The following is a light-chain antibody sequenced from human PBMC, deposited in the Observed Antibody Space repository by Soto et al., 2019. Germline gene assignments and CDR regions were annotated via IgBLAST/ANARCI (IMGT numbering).Light chain of an antibody. V-gene: IGKV1-5*03. CDR1: HTISTW. CDR2: EAS. J-gene: IGKJ1*01. Sequence: DIQLTQSPSTLSASVGDRVTITCRASHTISTWLAWYQQKPGKAPTLLIYEASRLGTGAPSSFSGSGSGTEFSLTISSLQPDDSATYYCQQYNTFWTFGHGTKVEI. CDR3: QQYNTFWT.